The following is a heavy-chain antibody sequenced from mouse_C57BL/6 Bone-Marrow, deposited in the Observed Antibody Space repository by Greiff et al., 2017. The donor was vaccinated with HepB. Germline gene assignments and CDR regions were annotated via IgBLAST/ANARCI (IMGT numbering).Heavy chain of an antibody. J-gene: IGHJ3*01. V-gene: IGHV5-9-1*02. CDR1: GFTFSSYA. D-gene: IGHD1-1*01. CDR3: TRTDYYGSSSWFAY. CDR2: ISSGGDYI. Sequence: EVKLVESGEGLVKPGGSLKLSCAASGFTFSSYAMSWVRQTPEKRLEWVAYISSGGDYIYYADTVTGRFTISRDNARNTLYLQMSSLKSEDTAMYYCTRTDYYGSSSWFAYWGQGTLVTVSA.